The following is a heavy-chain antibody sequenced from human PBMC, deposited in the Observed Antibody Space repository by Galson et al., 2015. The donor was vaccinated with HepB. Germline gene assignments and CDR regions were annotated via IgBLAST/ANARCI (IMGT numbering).Heavy chain of an antibody. Sequence: SVKVSCKASGYTFTSYYMHWVRQAPGQGLEWMGIINPSGGSTSYAQKFQGRVTMTRDTSTSTVYMELSSLRSEDTAVYYCASSPSHYGDIREADRADYWGQGTLVTVSS. CDR2: INPSGGST. CDR3: ASSPSHYGDIREADRADY. J-gene: IGHJ4*02. V-gene: IGHV1-46*01. D-gene: IGHD4-17*01. CDR1: GYTFTSYY.